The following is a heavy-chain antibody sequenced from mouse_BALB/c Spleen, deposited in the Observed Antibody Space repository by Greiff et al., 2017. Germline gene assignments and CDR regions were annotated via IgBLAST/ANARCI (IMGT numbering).Heavy chain of an antibody. V-gene: IGHV5-9-4*01. Sequence: EVMLVESGGGLVKLGGSLKLSCAASGFTFSSYAMSWVRQSPEKRLEWVAEISSGGSYTYYPDTVTGRFTISRDNAKNTLYLEMSSLRSEDTAMYYCARGYGNYGKFAYWGQGTLVTVSA. CDR2: ISSGGSYT. CDR3: ARGYGNYGKFAY. D-gene: IGHD2-1*01. J-gene: IGHJ3*01. CDR1: GFTFSSYA.